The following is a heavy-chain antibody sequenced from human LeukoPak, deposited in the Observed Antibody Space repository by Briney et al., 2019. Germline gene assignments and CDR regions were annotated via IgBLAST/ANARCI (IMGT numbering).Heavy chain of an antibody. Sequence: PGGSLRLSCAASGFTFNNYVMSWVRQAPGKGLECVSSVNYDGAYTDYADSVKGRFTISRDNSKSTLYMQMNGLRAEDTAMYYCASGGELLPLDYWGQGTLVTVSS. CDR2: VNYDGAYT. D-gene: IGHD1-26*01. J-gene: IGHJ4*02. CDR1: GFTFNNYV. CDR3: ASGGELLPLDY. V-gene: IGHV3-23*01.